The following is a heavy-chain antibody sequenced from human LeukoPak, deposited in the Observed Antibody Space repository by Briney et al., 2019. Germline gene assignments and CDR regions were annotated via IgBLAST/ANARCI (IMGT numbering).Heavy chain of an antibody. V-gene: IGHV1-18*01. D-gene: IGHD4-17*01. CDR3: ARDWWYGHYSIGNN. CDR1: GYTFTTYG. CDR2: ISGYNGNT. Sequence: GPVKVPCKASGYTFTTYGISWVRQAPGQGLEWMGWISGYNGNTKYAQNFQGRVTVSTDTSTTTVYMELRSLRSDDTAVYYCARDWWYGHYSIGNNWGQGTLVTVSS. J-gene: IGHJ4*02.